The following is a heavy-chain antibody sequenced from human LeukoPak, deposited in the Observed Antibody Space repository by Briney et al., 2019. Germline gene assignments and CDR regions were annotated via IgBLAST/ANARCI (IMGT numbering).Heavy chain of an antibody. CDR2: ISGYSGNT. J-gene: IGHJ3*02. V-gene: IGHV1-18*01. Sequence: ASVKVSCKASGYIFTTYGITWVRQAPGQGLEWMGWISGYSGNTGYAQKLQGRVTMTTDTSTSTAYMELRTLRSDDTAVYYCARDSAVAAAKFDAFDIWGQGTMVTVSS. CDR3: ARDSAVAAAKFDAFDI. D-gene: IGHD6-19*01. CDR1: GYIFTTYG.